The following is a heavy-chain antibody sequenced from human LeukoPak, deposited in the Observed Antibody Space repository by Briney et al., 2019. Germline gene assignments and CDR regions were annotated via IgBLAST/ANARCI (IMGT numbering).Heavy chain of an antibody. J-gene: IGHJ4*02. CDR2: INHSGST. CDR1: GGSFSGYY. D-gene: IGHD6-13*01. CDR3: ARGDSSSWLFDY. V-gene: IGHV4-34*01. Sequence: SETLSLTCAVYGGSFSGYYWSWIRQPPGKGLEWIGEINHSGSTNYNPSLKSRVTISVDTSRNQFSLKLSSVTAADTAVYYCARGDSSSWLFDYWGQGTLVTVSS.